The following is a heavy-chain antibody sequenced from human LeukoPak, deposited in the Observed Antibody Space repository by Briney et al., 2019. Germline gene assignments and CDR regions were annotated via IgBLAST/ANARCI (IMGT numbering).Heavy chain of an antibody. CDR3: ARENIAAASIDWFDP. J-gene: IGHJ5*02. Sequence: GGSLRLSCAASGFTFSSYWMSWVREAPGKGLEWVANIKQDGSEKYYVDSVKGRFTISRDNAKNSLYLQMNSLRAEDTAVYYCARENIAAASIDWFDPWGQRTLVTVSS. V-gene: IGHV3-7*01. CDR2: IKQDGSEK. D-gene: IGHD6-13*01. CDR1: GFTFSSYW.